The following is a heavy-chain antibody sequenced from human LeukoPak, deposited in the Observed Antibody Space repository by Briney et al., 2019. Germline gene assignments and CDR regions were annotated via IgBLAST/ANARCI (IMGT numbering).Heavy chain of an antibody. CDR3: ARVAVGGNRAFDI. Sequence: PGGSLRLSCAASGFIFRSHGMNWVRQAPGKGLEWVSGIGPSGDITYYADTVKGRFTISRDNAKNTLYLQMNSLRVEDTAVYYCARVAVGGNRAFDIWGQGTMVTVSS. D-gene: IGHD6-19*01. CDR1: GFIFRSHG. J-gene: IGHJ3*02. CDR2: IGPSGDIT. V-gene: IGHV3-23*01.